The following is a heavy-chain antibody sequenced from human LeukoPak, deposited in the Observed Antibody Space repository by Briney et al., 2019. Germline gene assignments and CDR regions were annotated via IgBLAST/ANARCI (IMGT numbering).Heavy chain of an antibody. Sequence: GGSLRLSCAASGFTFDDYGMSWVRQAPGKGLEWVSGINWNGGSTGYADSVKGRFTISRDNAKNSLYLQMNSLRAEDTALYYCARAQYYYDSRGGAFDIWGQGTMVTVSS. J-gene: IGHJ3*02. CDR1: GFTFDDYG. V-gene: IGHV3-20*04. D-gene: IGHD3-22*01. CDR2: INWNGGST. CDR3: ARAQYYYDSRGGAFDI.